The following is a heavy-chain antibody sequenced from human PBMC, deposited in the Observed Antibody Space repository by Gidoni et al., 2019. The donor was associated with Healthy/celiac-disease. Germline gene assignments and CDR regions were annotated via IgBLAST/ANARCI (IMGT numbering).Heavy chain of an antibody. CDR1: GFTFDDYA. Sequence: EVQLVESGGGLVQPGRSLRLSCAASGFTFDDYAMHWVRQAPGKGLEWVSGISWNSGSIGYADSVKGRFTISRDNAMNSLYLQMNSLRAEDTALYYCAKARSYYYFDYWGQGTLVTVSS. J-gene: IGHJ4*02. CDR2: ISWNSGSI. D-gene: IGHD1-26*01. V-gene: IGHV3-9*01. CDR3: AKARSYYYFDY.